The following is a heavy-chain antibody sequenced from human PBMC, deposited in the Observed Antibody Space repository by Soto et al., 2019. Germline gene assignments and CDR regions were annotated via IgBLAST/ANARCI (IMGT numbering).Heavy chain of an antibody. CDR3: ARDSPPVDH. CDR1: GYTLTGNA. CDR2: ISAYNGNT. J-gene: IGHJ4*02. Sequence: QVQLVQSGAEVKKPGASVKVSCKASGYTLTGNAITWGHKPPGQGLEWMGWISAYNGNTKYAQKLQGRVTMTTDTSTSTAYMELRSLRSDDTAVYYCARDSPPVDHWGQGTLVTVSS. V-gene: IGHV1-18*01.